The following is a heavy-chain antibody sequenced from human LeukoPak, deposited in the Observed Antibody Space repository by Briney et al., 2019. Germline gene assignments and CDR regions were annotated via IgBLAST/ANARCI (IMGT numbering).Heavy chain of an antibody. CDR2: ISGSDGST. CDR1: GFTFSSYA. D-gene: IGHD1-26*01. Sequence: GGSLRLXCAAPGFTFSSYAMSWVRQAPGKGLEWVSAISGSDGSTYYADSVKGRFTISRDNSKNTLYLQMNSLRAEDTAVYYCAKGTPGYSGSYIARYWGQGTLVTVSS. J-gene: IGHJ4*02. V-gene: IGHV3-23*01. CDR3: AKGTPGYSGSYIARY.